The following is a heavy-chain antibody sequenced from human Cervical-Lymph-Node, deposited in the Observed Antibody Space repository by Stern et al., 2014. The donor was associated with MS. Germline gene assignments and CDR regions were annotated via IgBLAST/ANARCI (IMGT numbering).Heavy chain of an antibody. V-gene: IGHV4-31*03. CDR3: ARKGAIVPAAIENWFDS. CDR2: IYHSGST. Sequence: VQLLESGPGLVKPSQTLSLTCTVSGGSISSGGYFWSWIRQHPGKGLEWIGFIYHSGSTYYNPSLKSRVTISVDTSKNHFSLNLSSVTAADTAVYYCARKGAIVPAAIENWFDSWGQGTLVTVSS. CDR1: GGSISSGGYF. D-gene: IGHD2-2*01. J-gene: IGHJ5*01.